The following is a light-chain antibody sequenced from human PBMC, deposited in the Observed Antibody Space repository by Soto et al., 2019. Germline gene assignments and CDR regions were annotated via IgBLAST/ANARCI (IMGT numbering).Light chain of an antibody. V-gene: IGLV1-51*01. CDR1: YSNIGSNF. J-gene: IGLJ2*01. CDR3: GTWDSSLNVVV. Sequence: QSVLTQSSSVSAAAGQKVTISCSGSYSNIGSNFVSWYQHFPGSAPKLVIYDNTQRPSGIPDRFSGSKSCSSATLGITGLQTGDEADYYCGTWDSSLNVVVFGGGTKLTVL. CDR2: DNT.